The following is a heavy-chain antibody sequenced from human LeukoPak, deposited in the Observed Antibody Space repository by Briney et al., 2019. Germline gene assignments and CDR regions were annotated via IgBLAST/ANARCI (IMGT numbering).Heavy chain of an antibody. D-gene: IGHD4-17*01. J-gene: IGHJ5*02. Sequence: PGGSLRLSCVASGFTSSSYAMSWVRQAPGKGLEWVSDISGSGGSTYYADSVKGRFTISRDNSKNTLYLQMNSLRAEDTAVYYCANPPTVTTIRFDPWGQGTLVTVSS. CDR1: GFTSSSYA. CDR2: ISGSGGST. CDR3: ANPPTVTTIRFDP. V-gene: IGHV3-23*01.